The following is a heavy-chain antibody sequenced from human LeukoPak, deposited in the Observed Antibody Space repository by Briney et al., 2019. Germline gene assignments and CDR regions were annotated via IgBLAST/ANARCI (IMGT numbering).Heavy chain of an antibody. D-gene: IGHD3-3*02. CDR1: GFTFSSYW. V-gene: IGHV3-7*01. CDR2: IKQDGSEK. CDR3: ARDFRDKLSRGFDY. Sequence: GGSLRLSCAASGFTFSSYWMSWVRQAPGKGLEWVANIKQDGSEKYYVDSVKGRFTISRDNAKNSLYLQMNSLRAEDTAVYYCARDFRDKLSRGFDYWGQGTLVTVSS. J-gene: IGHJ4*02.